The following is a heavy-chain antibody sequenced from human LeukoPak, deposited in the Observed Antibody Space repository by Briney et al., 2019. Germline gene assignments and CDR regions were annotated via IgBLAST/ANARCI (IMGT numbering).Heavy chain of an antibody. CDR2: IYYSGTT. D-gene: IGHD6-6*01. J-gene: IGHJ4*02. V-gene: IGHV4-39*01. CDR3: ARHIIAARVYDY. Sequence: PSQTLSLTCTVSGGSISSSSYSWGWIRQPPGKGLEWIGNIYYSGTTYYNPSLKSRVTISVDTSKNQFSLKLSSVTAADTAVYYCARHIIAARVYDYWGQGTLVTVSS. CDR1: GGSISSSSYS.